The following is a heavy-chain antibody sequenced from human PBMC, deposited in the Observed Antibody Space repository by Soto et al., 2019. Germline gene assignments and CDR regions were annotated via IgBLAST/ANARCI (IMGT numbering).Heavy chain of an antibody. CDR3: AKEEHQQFNWFDP. V-gene: IGHV3-23*01. CDR1: GFTFSDHA. D-gene: IGHD2-2*01. CDR2: ISGDGDGT. Sequence: EVQLLESGGNLVQPGGSLRVSCAASGFTFSDHAMSWVRQAPGKGLEWVSAISGDGDGTYYADSVKGRFIISRDNSKNTLYLQMNSLRADDTAVYYCAKEEHQQFNWFDPWGQGTLVTVSS. J-gene: IGHJ5*02.